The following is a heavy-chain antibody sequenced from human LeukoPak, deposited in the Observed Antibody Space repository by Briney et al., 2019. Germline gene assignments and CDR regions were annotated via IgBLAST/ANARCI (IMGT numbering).Heavy chain of an antibody. D-gene: IGHD6-13*01. CDR3: ARAFRGLSSSWYQAY. Sequence: GGSLRLSCAASGVTFSSYAMHWVRQAPGKGLEWVAVISYDGSNKYYADSVKGRFTISRDNSKSTLYLQMNSLRAEDTAVYYCARAFRGLSSSWYQAYWGQGTLVTVSS. CDR1: GVTFSSYA. J-gene: IGHJ4*02. V-gene: IGHV3-30-3*01. CDR2: ISYDGSNK.